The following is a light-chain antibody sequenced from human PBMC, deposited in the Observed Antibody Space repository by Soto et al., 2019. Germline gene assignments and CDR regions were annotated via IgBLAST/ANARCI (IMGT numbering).Light chain of an antibody. J-gene: IGLJ1*01. V-gene: IGLV2-14*01. CDR3: NSYTIISAPFV. CDR1: SSDVGGYNY. Sequence: QSVLTQPASVSGSPGQSITISCTGTSSDVGGYNYVSWYQRHPGKAPKLIIYEVSDRPSGVSHRFSGSKSGNTASLTISGLQAEDEADYYCNSYTIISAPFVFGAGTKVTVL. CDR2: EVS.